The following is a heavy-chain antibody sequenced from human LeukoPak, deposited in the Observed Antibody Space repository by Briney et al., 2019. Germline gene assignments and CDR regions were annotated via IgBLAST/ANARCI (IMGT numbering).Heavy chain of an antibody. J-gene: IGHJ4*02. Sequence: SETLSLACTVSGGSISSYYWSWIRQPPGKGLEWIGYIYYSGSTNYNPSLKSRVTISVDTSKNQFSLKLSSVTAADTAVYYCARGNVDTAMVWFDYWGQGTLVTVSS. V-gene: IGHV4-59*01. CDR3: ARGNVDTAMVWFDY. CDR1: GGSISSYY. D-gene: IGHD5-18*01. CDR2: IYYSGST.